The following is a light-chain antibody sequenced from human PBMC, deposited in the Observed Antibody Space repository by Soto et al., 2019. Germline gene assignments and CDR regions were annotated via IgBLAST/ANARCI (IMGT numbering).Light chain of an antibody. CDR2: AAS. Sequence: DIQMTQSPSSLSASVGDTVTITCRASQSIARYLNWYQQKPGKAPKLLIYAASSLQSGVPSRFSGSGSGTDSTSNLTIISLQPEDFATYYCQQSYSFPYTFGQGTKLEIE. CDR3: QQSYSFPYT. V-gene: IGKV1-39*01. J-gene: IGKJ2*01. CDR1: QSIARY.